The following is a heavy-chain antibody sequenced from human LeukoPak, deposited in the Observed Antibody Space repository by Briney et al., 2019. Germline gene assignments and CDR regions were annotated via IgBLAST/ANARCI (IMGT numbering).Heavy chain of an antibody. V-gene: IGHV4-34*01. Sequence: SETLSLTCAVYGGSFSGFYWSWIRQPPGQGLEWIGDVTHNGGTYYNWSLKSRVTISVDTSKNQFSLKLSSVTAADTAVYYCARDIRTYYDFWSGYYSGDYWGQGTLVTVSS. J-gene: IGHJ4*02. CDR3: ARDIRTYYDFWSGYYSGDY. D-gene: IGHD3-3*01. CDR2: VTHNGGT. CDR1: GGSFSGFY.